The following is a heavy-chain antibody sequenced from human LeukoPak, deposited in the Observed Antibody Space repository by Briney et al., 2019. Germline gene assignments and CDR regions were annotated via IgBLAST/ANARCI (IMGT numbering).Heavy chain of an antibody. V-gene: IGHV3-11*01. CDR2: ISSSGSTI. D-gene: IGHD2-2*01. J-gene: IGHJ5*02. CDR3: ARYCSSPSCYSWWFVP. CDR1: GFTFSDYY. Sequence: PGGSLRLSCAASGFTFSDYYMSWIRQAPGKGLEWVSYISSSGSTIYYADSVKGRFTISRDNAKNSLYLQMNSLRAEDTAVYYCARYCSSPSCYSWWFVPWVQGTLVTVSS.